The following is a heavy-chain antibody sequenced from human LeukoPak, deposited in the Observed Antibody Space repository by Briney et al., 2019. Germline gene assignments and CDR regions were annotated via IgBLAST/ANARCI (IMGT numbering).Heavy chain of an antibody. CDR1: GGSFSGYY. CDR3: ARRGKYYGSGSYGGSYYYYYYMDV. D-gene: IGHD3-10*01. J-gene: IGHJ6*03. V-gene: IGHV4-34*01. CDR2: INHSGST. Sequence: SETLSLTCAVYGGSFSGYYWSWIRQPPGKGLEWIGEINHSGSTNYNPSLKSRVTISVDTSKNQFSLKLSSVTAADTAVYYCARRGKYYGSGSYGGSYYYYYYMDVWGKGTTVTISS.